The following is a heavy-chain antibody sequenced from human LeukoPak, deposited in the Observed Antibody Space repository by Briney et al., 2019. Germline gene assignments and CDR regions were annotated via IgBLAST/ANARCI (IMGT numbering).Heavy chain of an antibody. CDR2: SNPRGGGA. V-gene: IGHV1-46*01. D-gene: IGHD6-13*01. CDR3: AREATSRLVPASAGKDLDY. Sequence: GASVKVSCKASGYSFTIYYVHWVRQAAGQGLEWMGISNPRGGGANYAQTFQGRVTMTRDTSSNTIYMELSSLRSDDTAVYYCAREATSRLVPASAGKDLDYWGQGTLVTVS. CDR1: GYSFTIYY. J-gene: IGHJ4*02.